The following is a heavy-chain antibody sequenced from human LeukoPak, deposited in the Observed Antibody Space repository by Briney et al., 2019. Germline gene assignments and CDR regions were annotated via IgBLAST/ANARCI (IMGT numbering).Heavy chain of an antibody. Sequence: SETLSLTCAVYGGSFSGYYWSWIRQPPGKGLEWIGEINHSGSTNYNPSLKSRVTISVDTSKKQFSLKLSSVTAADTAVYYCARGLVVPAAHNWFDPWGQGTLVTVSS. CDR1: GGSFSGYY. V-gene: IGHV4-34*01. CDR3: ARGLVVPAAHNWFDP. CDR2: INHSGST. J-gene: IGHJ5*02. D-gene: IGHD2-2*01.